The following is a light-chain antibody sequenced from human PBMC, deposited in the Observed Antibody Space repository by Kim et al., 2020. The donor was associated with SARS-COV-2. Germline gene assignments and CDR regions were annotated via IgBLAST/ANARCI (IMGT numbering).Light chain of an antibody. CDR1: SLRTYP. V-gene: IGLV3-19*01. Sequence: GKTVRITCQGDSLRTYPASWFQQKPGQAPLLVIYGKNNRPSGIPDRFSGSTSGDTASLTITGAQAEDEADYYCNSRDTSGNHHFVFGPGTTVTVL. CDR2: GKN. J-gene: IGLJ1*01. CDR3: NSRDTSGNHHFV.